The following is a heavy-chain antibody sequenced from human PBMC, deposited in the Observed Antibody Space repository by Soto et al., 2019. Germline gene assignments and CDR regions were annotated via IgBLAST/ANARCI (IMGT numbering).Heavy chain of an antibody. J-gene: IGHJ6*03. CDR1: GYTFTSYD. D-gene: IGHD3-3*01. V-gene: IGHV1-8*01. CDR3: ARGRQSDFWSGYFYYYYYYMDV. CDR2: MNPNSGNT. Sequence: ASVKVSCKASGYTFTSYDINWVRQATGQGLEWMGWMNPNSGNTGYAQKFQGRGTMTRNTSISTAYMELSSLRSEDTAVYYCARGRQSDFWSGYFYYYYYYMDVWGKGTTVTVSS.